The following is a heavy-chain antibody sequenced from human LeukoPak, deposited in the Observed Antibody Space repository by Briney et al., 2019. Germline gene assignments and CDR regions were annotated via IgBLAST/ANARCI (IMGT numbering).Heavy chain of an antibody. V-gene: IGHV1-2*02. D-gene: IGHD6-6*01. CDR3: ARYIAARPFDY. J-gene: IGHJ4*02. Sequence: SVKVSCKASGYTFTGYYMHWVRQAPGQGLEWMGWINPNGGGTNYAQKFQGRVTMTRDTSVTTAYMELSRLRSDDTAVYYCARYIAARPFDYWGQGTLVTVSS. CDR1: GYTFTGYY. CDR2: INPNGGGT.